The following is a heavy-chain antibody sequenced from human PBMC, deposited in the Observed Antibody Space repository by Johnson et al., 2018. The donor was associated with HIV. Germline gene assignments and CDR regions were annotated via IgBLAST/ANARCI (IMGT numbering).Heavy chain of an antibody. V-gene: IGHV3-33*06. CDR2: IWYDGTNK. Sequence: QVQLVESGGGVVQPGRSLRLSCAASGFTFSSYGMHWVRQAPGKGLEWVALIWYDGTNKYYADSVKGRFTISRDNSKNTLYLQMNSLRAEDTAVYYCAKDNDVLQQLVVGSGEAFDIWGQGTMLTVSS. D-gene: IGHD6-13*01. J-gene: IGHJ3*02. CDR3: AKDNDVLQQLVVGSGEAFDI. CDR1: GFTFSSYG.